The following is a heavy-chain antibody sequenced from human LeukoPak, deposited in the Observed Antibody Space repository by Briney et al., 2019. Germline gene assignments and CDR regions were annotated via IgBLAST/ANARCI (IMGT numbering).Heavy chain of an antibody. J-gene: IGHJ4*02. CDR1: GGSISSYY. D-gene: IGHD2-15*01. Sequence: SETLSLTCTVSGGSISSYYWSWIRQPPGKGLEWIGYIYYSGNTDSNPSLKSRVTISVDTSKNQLSLKLSSVTAADTAVYYCARTYCSGGSCHFDYWGQGTLVTVSS. CDR3: ARTYCSGGSCHFDY. V-gene: IGHV4-59*08. CDR2: IYYSGNT.